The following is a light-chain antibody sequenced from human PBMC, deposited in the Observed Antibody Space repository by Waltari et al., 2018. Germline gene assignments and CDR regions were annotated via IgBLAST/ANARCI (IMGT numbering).Light chain of an antibody. V-gene: IGLV2-23*02. Sequence: QSALTQPASVSGSPGQSITIPCTGSSRDVGGYSLFSWYQQHPGRAPKLLIYAVAKRPSGISHRFSGSKSGNTASLTISGLQGEDEADYYCCSYAGSSSSSVVFGTGTKVIVL. CDR1: SRDVGGYSL. CDR2: AVA. CDR3: CSYAGSSSSSVV. J-gene: IGLJ1*01.